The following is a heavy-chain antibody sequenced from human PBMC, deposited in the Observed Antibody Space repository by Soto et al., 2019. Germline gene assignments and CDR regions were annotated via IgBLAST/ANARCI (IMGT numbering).Heavy chain of an antibody. D-gene: IGHD1-26*01. V-gene: IGHV4-61*01. Sequence: QVQLQESGPGLVKPSETLSLTCTVSGGSVSSGSYYWSWIRQPPGKGLEWIGYIYYSGSTNYNPSLNSRVTISVDTSKNQFSLKLSSVTAADTAVYYCARGDETSGSYSAPFDYWGQGTLVTVSS. CDR1: GGSVSSGSYY. CDR2: IYYSGST. J-gene: IGHJ4*02. CDR3: ARGDETSGSYSAPFDY.